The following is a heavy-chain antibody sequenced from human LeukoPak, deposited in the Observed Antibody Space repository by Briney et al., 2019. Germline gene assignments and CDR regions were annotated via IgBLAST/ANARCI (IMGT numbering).Heavy chain of an antibody. CDR2: INTDGTST. Sequence: PGGSLRLSCAASGFTASSNYMNWVRQAPGKGLVWVSRINTDGTSTSYADSVQGRFTISRDNAKNTLFLQMNTLRAEDTAVYYCASHYASGSSSGYWGQGTLVTVSS. CDR1: GFTASSNY. D-gene: IGHD3-10*01. CDR3: ASHYASGSSSGY. J-gene: IGHJ4*02. V-gene: IGHV3-74*01.